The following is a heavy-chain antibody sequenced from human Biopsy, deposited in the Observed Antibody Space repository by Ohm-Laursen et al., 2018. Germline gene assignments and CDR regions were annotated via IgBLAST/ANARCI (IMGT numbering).Heavy chain of an antibody. J-gene: IGHJ5*02. CDR3: TRGGYYYDSLAYYYWFDP. V-gene: IGHV1-2*02. Sequence: ASSVTVSCQASGYTFTGYHVHWVRQAPGQGLEWMGWINAKTGDTNYAQKFQGRVTMTRDTSISTAYVDLSSLRSDDTAVYYCTRGGYYYDSLAYYYWFDPWGQGTLVTVSS. D-gene: IGHD3-22*01. CDR2: INAKTGDT. CDR1: GYTFTGYH.